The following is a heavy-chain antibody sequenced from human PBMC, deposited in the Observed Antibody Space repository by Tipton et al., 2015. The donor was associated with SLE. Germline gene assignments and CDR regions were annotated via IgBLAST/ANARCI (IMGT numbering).Heavy chain of an antibody. V-gene: IGHV4-61*09. J-gene: IGHJ4*02. CDR3: ARGFQC. CDR1: GGSISSGSYY. CDR2: LYTSGST. Sequence: SLTCTVSGGSISSGSYYWSWIRQPAGKGLAWIGHLYTSGSTNYNPPLKSRVTISVDTSKNQFSLKLSSVTAADTAVYYCARGFQCWGQGTLVTVSS. D-gene: IGHD6-19*01.